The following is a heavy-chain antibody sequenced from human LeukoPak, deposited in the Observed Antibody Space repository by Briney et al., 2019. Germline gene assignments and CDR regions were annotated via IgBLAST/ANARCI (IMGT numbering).Heavy chain of an antibody. V-gene: IGHV3-30*02. CDR2: TRYDGSNK. CDR3: AQAGTTPPFFDY. CDR1: GFTFSSYG. J-gene: IGHJ4*02. Sequence: GGSLRLSCAASGFTFSSYGMHWVRQAPGKGLEWVAFTRYDGSNKYYADSVKGRFTISRDNSKNTLYLQMNSLRAEDTAVYYCAQAGTTPPFFDYWGQGTLVTVSS. D-gene: IGHD1-7*01.